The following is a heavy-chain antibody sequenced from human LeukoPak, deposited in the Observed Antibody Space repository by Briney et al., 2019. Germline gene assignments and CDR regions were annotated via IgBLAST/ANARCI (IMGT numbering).Heavy chain of an antibody. CDR1: GFTFSSYA. CDR3: AKVGYCSSTSCSGSKFDP. J-gene: IGHJ5*02. D-gene: IGHD2-2*01. Sequence: GGSLRLSCAASGFTFSSYAMSWVRKAPGKGLEWVSAISGSGGSTYYANSVKGRFTISRDNSKNTLYLQMNSLRAEDTAVYYCAKVGYCSSTSCSGSKFDPWGQGTLVTVSS. CDR2: ISGSGGST. V-gene: IGHV3-23*01.